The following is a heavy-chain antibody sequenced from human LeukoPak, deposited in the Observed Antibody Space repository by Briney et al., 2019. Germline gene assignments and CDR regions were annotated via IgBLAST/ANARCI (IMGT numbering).Heavy chain of an antibody. CDR1: GGSFSGYY. D-gene: IGHD1-14*01. CDR3: AREPTRINLLTYGPWDAYDI. CDR2: INHSGST. Sequence: PSETLSLTCAVYGGSFSGYYWSWVRQPPGKGLEWIGEINHSGSTNSNPSLKSRVTISVDTSKNQFSLKLSSVTAADTAVYYCAREPTRINLLTYGPWDAYDIWGQGTMVTVSS. J-gene: IGHJ3*02. V-gene: IGHV4-34*01.